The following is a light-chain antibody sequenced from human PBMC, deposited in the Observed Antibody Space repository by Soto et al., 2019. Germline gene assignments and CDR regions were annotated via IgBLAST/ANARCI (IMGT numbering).Light chain of an antibody. CDR3: CSYAGSRTPLI. V-gene: IGLV2-23*02. CDR1: SSDVGSYNL. Sequence: QSALTQAASVSGSPGQSITISCTGTSSDVGSYNLVSWYQQHPGKAPKLMIYEVSKRPSGVSNRFSGSKSGNTASLTISGLQAEDEADDYCCSYAGSRTPLIFGTGTKLTVL. J-gene: IGLJ1*01. CDR2: EVS.